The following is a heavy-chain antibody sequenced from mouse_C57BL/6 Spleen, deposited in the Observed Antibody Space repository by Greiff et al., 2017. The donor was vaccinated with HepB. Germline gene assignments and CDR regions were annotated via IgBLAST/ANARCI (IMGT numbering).Heavy chain of an antibody. V-gene: IGHV14-4*01. J-gene: IGHJ2*01. D-gene: IGHD2-12*01. Sequence: VQLQQSGAELVRPGASVKLSCTASGFNIKDDYMHWVKQRPEQGLEWIGWIDPENGDTEYASKFQGKATITADTSSNTAYLQLSSLTSEDTAVYYCTTLIVTTFDYWGQGTTLTVSS. CDR2: IDPENGDT. CDR3: TTLIVTTFDY. CDR1: GFNIKDDY.